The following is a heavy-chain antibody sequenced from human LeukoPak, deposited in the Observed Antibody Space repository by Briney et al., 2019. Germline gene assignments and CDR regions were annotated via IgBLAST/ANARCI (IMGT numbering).Heavy chain of an antibody. J-gene: IGHJ3*02. Sequence: GGSLRLSCAASGFTFRSYAMTWVRQAPGKGLEWVGRIKSKTDGGTTDYAAPVKGRFTISRDDSKNTLYLQMNSLKTEDAAVYYCTTAPPERYYDFWDDSAFDIWGQGTMVTVSS. CDR3: TTAPPERYYDFWDDSAFDI. CDR1: GFTFRSYA. CDR2: IKSKTDGGTT. V-gene: IGHV3-15*01. D-gene: IGHD3-3*01.